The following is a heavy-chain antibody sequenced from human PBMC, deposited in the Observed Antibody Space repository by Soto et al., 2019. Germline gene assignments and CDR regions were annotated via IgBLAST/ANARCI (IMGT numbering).Heavy chain of an antibody. CDR1: GGTFSTDS. Sequence: QVQLVQSGAEVKKPGSSVKVSCKASGGTFSTDSISWVRQAPGQGLEWMGGIIPIFGTANNAQKFQGRVTIPADESTSTAYMELSSLRSEDTAVYFCAREIDGYYGMDVWGQGTTVTVAS. V-gene: IGHV1-69*12. J-gene: IGHJ6*02. CDR3: AREIDGYYGMDV. CDR2: IIPIFGTA.